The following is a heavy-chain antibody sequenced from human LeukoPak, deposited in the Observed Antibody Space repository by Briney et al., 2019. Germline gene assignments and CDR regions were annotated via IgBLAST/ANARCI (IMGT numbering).Heavy chain of an antibody. Sequence: GESLKISCKGSKYTFTSYWIGWVRQMPGKGLEWMGIIYPGDSETRYSPSFQGQVTISVDKSINTAYLQWNSLKASDTAIYYCARRNYGTTSRWFDPWGQGTLVTVSS. CDR1: KYTFTSYW. J-gene: IGHJ5*02. CDR3: ARRNYGTTSRWFDP. D-gene: IGHD1-7*01. CDR2: IYPGDSET. V-gene: IGHV5-51*01.